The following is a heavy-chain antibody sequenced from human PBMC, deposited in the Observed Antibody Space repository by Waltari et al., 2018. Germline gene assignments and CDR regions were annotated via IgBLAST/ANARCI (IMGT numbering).Heavy chain of an antibody. CDR2: ISSSGSTI. V-gene: IGHV3-48*04. CDR3: ARVSAGAPFDY. Sequence: EVQLVESGGGLVQPGGSLRLSCTASGFTFSSYSMNWVRQAPGKGLEWVSYISSSGSTIYYADSVKGRFTISRVNAKNSLYLQMNSLRAEDTAVYYCARVSAGAPFDYWGQGTLVTVSS. D-gene: IGHD6-19*01. J-gene: IGHJ4*02. CDR1: GFTFSSYS.